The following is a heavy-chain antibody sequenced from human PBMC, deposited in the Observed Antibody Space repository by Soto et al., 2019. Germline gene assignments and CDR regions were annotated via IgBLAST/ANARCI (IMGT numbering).Heavy chain of an antibody. V-gene: IGHV4-59*01. CDR3: ARVGEYSSSSVDY. J-gene: IGHJ4*02. CDR1: GGSISSYY. D-gene: IGHD6-6*01. Sequence: SETLSLTCTVSGGSISSYYWSWIRHPPGKRVEWIGDIYYRGSTHYNPSLKSRVTISVDTSKFQFSLKLSSVTAADTAVYYCARVGEYSSSSVDYWGQGTLVTSPQ. CDR2: IYYRGST.